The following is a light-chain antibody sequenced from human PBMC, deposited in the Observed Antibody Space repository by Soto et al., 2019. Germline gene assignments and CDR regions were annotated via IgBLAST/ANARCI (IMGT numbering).Light chain of an antibody. V-gene: IGKV3-15*01. CDR1: QAISDN. CDR3: QQYGSPLT. Sequence: EIVMTQSPATLSVSPGERATLSCRASQAISDNLAWYQHKPGQPPRLLIYDASTRATGIPARFSGGGSGTEFTLTISRLEPEDFAVYYCQQYGSPLTFGGGTKVDIK. J-gene: IGKJ4*01. CDR2: DAS.